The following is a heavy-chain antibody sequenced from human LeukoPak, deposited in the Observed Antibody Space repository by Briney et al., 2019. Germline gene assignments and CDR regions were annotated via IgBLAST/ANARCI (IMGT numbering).Heavy chain of an antibody. D-gene: IGHD3-22*01. V-gene: IGHV4-34*01. CDR3: ARGYYYDSSGYYTAYYYYYGMDV. CDR1: GGSFSGYY. J-gene: IGHJ6*02. CDR2: INHSGST. Sequence: SETLSLTCAVYGGSFSGYYWSWIRQPPGKGLEWIGEINHSGSTNYNPSLKSRVTISVDTSKNQFSLKLSSVTAADTAVYYCARGYYYDSSGYYTAYYYYYGMDVWGQGTTVTVSS.